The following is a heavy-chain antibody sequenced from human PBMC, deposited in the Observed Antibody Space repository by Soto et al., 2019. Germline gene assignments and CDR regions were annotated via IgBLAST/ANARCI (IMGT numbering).Heavy chain of an antibody. CDR1: GGSVSTGVHY. Sequence: QVQLQESGPGLVKPSETLSLTCTVSVSGGSVSTGVHYWSWIRQPPGKGLEWIGYIYYSGSTNYNPSLKSRVTVSVDTSKNQFSLKLTSVTAADTAVYYCARGYYTSWYWFDRWGRGTLVTVSS. CDR2: IYYSGST. CDR3: ARGYYTSWYWFDR. J-gene: IGHJ2*01. V-gene: IGHV4-61*08. D-gene: IGHD6-13*01.